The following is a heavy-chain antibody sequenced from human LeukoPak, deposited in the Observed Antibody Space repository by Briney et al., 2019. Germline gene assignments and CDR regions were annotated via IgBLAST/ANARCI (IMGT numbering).Heavy chain of an antibody. CDR2: INPNSGGT. V-gene: IGHV1-2*02. J-gene: IGHJ5*02. D-gene: IGHD6-13*01. Sequence: ASVKVSCKASGYTFTGYYIHWVRQAPGQGLEWMGWINPNSGGTNYAQKFQSRVTMTRDTSISTAYMELSSLRSDDTAVYYCARDEALGTAAGNWFDPWGQGTLVTVSS. CDR1: GYTFTGYY. CDR3: ARDEALGTAAGNWFDP.